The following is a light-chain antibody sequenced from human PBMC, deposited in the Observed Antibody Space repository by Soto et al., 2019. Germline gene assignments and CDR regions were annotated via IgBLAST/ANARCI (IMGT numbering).Light chain of an antibody. J-gene: IGKJ4*01. V-gene: IGKV1-8*01. CDR3: QQYYSYPLT. CDR2: AAS. Sequence: IHMTTSPSTLSSSVGDRVTITCRASQGISSYLAWYQQKPGKAPKLLIYAASTLQSGVPSRFSGSGSGTDFTLTISCLQSEDFATYYCQQYYSYPLTSGGGTKVDIK. CDR1: QGISSY.